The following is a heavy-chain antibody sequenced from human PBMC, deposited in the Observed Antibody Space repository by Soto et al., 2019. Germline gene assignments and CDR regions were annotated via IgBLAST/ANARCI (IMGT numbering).Heavy chain of an antibody. D-gene: IGHD2-2*01. J-gene: IGHJ4*02. CDR3: ARNPYCFTSGCSYTDY. CDR2: IYASGTT. Sequence: EVQLVESGGGLVQPGESLRLSCAASEFSVSSNYMSWVRQAPGKGLEWVSVIYASGTTYYADSVRGRFTISRDSSKNTLYLQMNSLRAEDTAVYYCARNPYCFTSGCSYTDYWGQGPLVNVSS. V-gene: IGHV3-66*01. CDR1: EFSVSSNY.